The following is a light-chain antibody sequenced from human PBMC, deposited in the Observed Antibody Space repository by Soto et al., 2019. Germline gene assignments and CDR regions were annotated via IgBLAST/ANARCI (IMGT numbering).Light chain of an antibody. CDR1: SSNIGANYD. J-gene: IGLJ1*01. CDR3: QSYDNTLSARYV. V-gene: IGLV1-40*01. CDR2: GNS. Sequence: QAVVTQPPSVSGAPWQRVTISCTGSSSNIGANYDVHWYQQRPGTAPTLLIFGNSNRPSGVPDRFSGSKSGTSASLAITWLQADDEGDYYCQSYDNTLSARYVFGTGTQLTVL.